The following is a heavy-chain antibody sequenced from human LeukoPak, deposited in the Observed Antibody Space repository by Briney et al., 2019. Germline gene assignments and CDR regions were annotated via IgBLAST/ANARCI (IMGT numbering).Heavy chain of an antibody. J-gene: IGHJ4*02. CDR3: ARGASRSFDY. CDR2: MNSNSGNT. V-gene: IGHV1-8*03. D-gene: IGHD2-15*01. CDR1: GYTFTIYD. Sequence: ASVKGSCKASGYTFTIYDINWVRQAPGQGLEWMGWMNSNSGNTGYAQKFQGRLTITRITSISTAYMELSSLRSEDTAVYYCARGASRSFDYWGQGTLVTVSS.